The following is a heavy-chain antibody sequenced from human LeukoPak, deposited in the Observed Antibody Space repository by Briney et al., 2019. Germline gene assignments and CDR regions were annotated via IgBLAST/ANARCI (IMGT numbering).Heavy chain of an antibody. D-gene: IGHD6-13*01. CDR1: GFTFSSYA. Sequence: GGSLRLSCAASGFTFSSYAMSWVRQAPGEGLEWVSTISGGGGVTYYADSVMGRFTISRVNSRDTLYLQMNSLRAGDTAVYYCAKGISAAVSTTYFDYWGQGTLVTVSS. J-gene: IGHJ4*02. V-gene: IGHV3-23*01. CDR2: ISGGGGVT. CDR3: AKGISAAVSTTYFDY.